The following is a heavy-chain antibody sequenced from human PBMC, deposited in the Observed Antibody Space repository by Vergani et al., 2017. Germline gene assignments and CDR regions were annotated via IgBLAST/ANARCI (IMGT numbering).Heavy chain of an antibody. CDR2: IYHSGST. J-gene: IGHJ4*01. CDR3: TTGFPGSSWSTY. V-gene: IGHV4-4*03. Sequence: QVQLQESGPGLVKPPGTLSLTCAVSGGSISGTNWWSWVRQSPGKGLEWIGEIYHSGSTNYNPSLKSRVTISVDKSKNQFSLKLSSVTAADTAVYYCTTGFPGSSWSTYWGQGTLVTVSS. CDR1: GGSISGTNW. D-gene: IGHD6-13*01.